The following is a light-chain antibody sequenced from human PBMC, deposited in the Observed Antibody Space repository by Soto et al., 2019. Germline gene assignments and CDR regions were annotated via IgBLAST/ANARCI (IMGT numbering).Light chain of an antibody. CDR1: QSVSSN. CDR2: GAS. CDR3: QQYNNWPQT. Sequence: EIVVTQSAATLSVSPWERATLSCRASQSVSSNLAWYQQKPGQAPRLLIYGASTRATGIPARFSGSGSGTGFTLTISSLQSEDFAVYYCQQYNNWPQTFGQGTKVDIK. V-gene: IGKV3-15*01. J-gene: IGKJ1*01.